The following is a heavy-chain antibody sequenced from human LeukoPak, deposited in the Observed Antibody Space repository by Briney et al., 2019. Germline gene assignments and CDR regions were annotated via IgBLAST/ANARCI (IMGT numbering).Heavy chain of an antibody. CDR3: AKDLYGSDWYNYFDP. V-gene: IGHV3-30*18. CDR2: XSDGGNSK. D-gene: IGHD6-19*01. J-gene: IGHJ5*02. Sequence: SXXLSCAASXXXXXTXGKHXVXQXPAXGXXWXXXXSDGGNSKQYADFAKGRFTISRDNSKNTLYLQMNSLTTEDTAVYHCAKDLYGSDWYNYFDPWGQGALVTVSS. CDR1: XXXXXTXG.